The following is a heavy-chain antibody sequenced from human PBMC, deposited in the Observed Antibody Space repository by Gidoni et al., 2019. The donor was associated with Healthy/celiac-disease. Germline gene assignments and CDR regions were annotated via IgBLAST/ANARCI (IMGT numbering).Heavy chain of an antibody. CDR1: GFPFSSYS. V-gene: IGHV3-48*02. Sequence: EVQLVESGGGLVQPGGSLRLSCAASGFPFSSYSMNWVRQAPGKGLEWVSYISSSSSTISYADSVKGRFTISRDNAKNSLYLQMNSLRDEDTAVYYCASWHYVIYYYYGMDVWGQGTTVTVSS. CDR3: ASWHYVIYYYYGMDV. CDR2: ISSSSSTI. J-gene: IGHJ6*02. D-gene: IGHD1-7*01.